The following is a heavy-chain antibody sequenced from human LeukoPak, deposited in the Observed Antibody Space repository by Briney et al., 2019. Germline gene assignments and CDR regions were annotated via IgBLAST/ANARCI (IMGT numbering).Heavy chain of an antibody. CDR1: GGSISSYY. Sequence: PSETLSLTCTVSGGSISSYYWSWIRQPPGKGLEGIGHIYCSGSTNYNPSLKSRVTISVDTSKNQFSLKLSSVTAADTAVYYCARVGIVVVPAAIPHFDYWGQGTLVTVSS. CDR3: ARVGIVVVPAAIPHFDY. CDR2: IYCSGST. D-gene: IGHD2-2*01. V-gene: IGHV4-59*01. J-gene: IGHJ4*02.